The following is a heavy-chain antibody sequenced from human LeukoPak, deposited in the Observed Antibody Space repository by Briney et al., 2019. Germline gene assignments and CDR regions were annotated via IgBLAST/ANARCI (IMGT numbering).Heavy chain of an antibody. J-gene: IGHJ4*02. CDR3: ARDNAVAPGAISL. V-gene: IGHV4-61*01. D-gene: IGHD2-2*01. CDR1: GYSISSGYY. CDR2: IYYTGIT. Sequence: SETLSLTCTVSGYSISSGYYWGWLRPPPGEGVGVIGYIYYTGITNYNPSLKSRVTITRDTSMHQFSLKLNSVTTADTAVYYCARDNAVAPGAISLWGQGALVTVSS.